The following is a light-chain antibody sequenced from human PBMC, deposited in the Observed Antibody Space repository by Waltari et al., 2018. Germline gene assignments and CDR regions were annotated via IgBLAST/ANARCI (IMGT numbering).Light chain of an antibody. Sequence: EIVMTHSPVTLSVSPRERATLSCRASQSISSNLAWYQQQPGQSPRLLIHGASTRATGIPARFSGSGSGTDFTLTLSSLQSEDFAVYFCQQYNTWPTFGGGTKVEIK. CDR3: QQYNTWPT. CDR1: QSISSN. CDR2: GAS. J-gene: IGKJ4*01. V-gene: IGKV3-15*01.